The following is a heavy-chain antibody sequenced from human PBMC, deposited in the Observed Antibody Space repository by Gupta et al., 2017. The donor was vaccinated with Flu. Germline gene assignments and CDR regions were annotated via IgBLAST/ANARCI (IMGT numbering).Heavy chain of an antibody. CDR1: GNPFSAYY. Sequence: QVQLAQSGAEVRRPGASVKLSCKASGNPFSAYYIHWFLQAPGQGLEWMGWINPTTGDTNYEQRFQGRVTMTRDTSKSTAYMELSSLRSDDSAIYFCARDQVSYYGLDVWGQGTTVAVSS. D-gene: IGHD2-8*01. CDR3: ARDQVSYYGLDV. J-gene: IGHJ6*02. V-gene: IGHV1-2*02. CDR2: INPTTGDT.